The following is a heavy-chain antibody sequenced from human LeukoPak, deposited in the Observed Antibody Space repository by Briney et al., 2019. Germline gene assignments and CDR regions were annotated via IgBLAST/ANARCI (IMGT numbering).Heavy chain of an antibody. J-gene: IGHJ1*01. CDR3: TRNRVAAAGDD. Sequence: GGSLRLSCAASGFTFSSYGMHWVRQAPGKGLEWVAVISYDGSNKYYADSVKGRFTISRDNAKNSLYLQMNSLRTEDTAVYYCTRNRVAAAGDDWGQGTLVTVSS. V-gene: IGHV3-30*03. CDR1: GFTFSSYG. D-gene: IGHD6-13*01. CDR2: ISYDGSNK.